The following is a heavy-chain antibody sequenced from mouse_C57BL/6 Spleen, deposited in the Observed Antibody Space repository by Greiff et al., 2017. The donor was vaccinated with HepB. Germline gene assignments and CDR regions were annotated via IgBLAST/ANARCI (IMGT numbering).Heavy chain of an antibody. CDR3: ARWRLLDAMDY. V-gene: IGHV1-26*01. CDR2: INPNNGGT. J-gene: IGHJ4*01. Sequence: EVQLQQSGPELVKPGASVKISCKASGYTFTDYYMNWVKQSHGKSLEWIGDINPNNGGTSYNQKFKGKATLTVDKSSSTAYMELRSLTSEDSAVYYCARWRLLDAMDYWGQGTSVTVSS. D-gene: IGHD2-3*01. CDR1: GYTFTDYY.